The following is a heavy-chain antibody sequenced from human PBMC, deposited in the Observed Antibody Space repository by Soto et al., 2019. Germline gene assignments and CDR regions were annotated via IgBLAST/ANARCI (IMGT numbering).Heavy chain of an antibody. J-gene: IGHJ3*02. CDR2: INAGNGNT. D-gene: IGHD3-9*01. CDR1: GGTFSSYA. Sequence: ASVKVSCKASGGTFSSYAMHWVRQAPGQRLEWMGWINAGNGNTKYSQKSQGRVTITRDTSASTAYMELSSLRSEDTAVYYCARPFGLRYFDWPDAFDIWGQGTMVTVSS. V-gene: IGHV1-3*01. CDR3: ARPFGLRYFDWPDAFDI.